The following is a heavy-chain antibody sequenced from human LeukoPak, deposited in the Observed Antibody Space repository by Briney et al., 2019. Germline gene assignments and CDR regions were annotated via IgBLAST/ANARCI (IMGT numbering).Heavy chain of an antibody. V-gene: IGHV3-64*01. CDR3: ARGEEVLGYCSSTSCYAFDY. CDR1: GFTFSGYA. CDR2: ISSNGGST. Sequence: GGSLRLSCAASGFTFSGYAMHWVRQAPGKGLEYVSAISSNGGSTYYANSVKGRFTISRDNSKNTLYLQMGSLGAEDMAVYYCARGEEVLGYCSSTSCYAFDYWGQGTLVTVSS. J-gene: IGHJ4*02. D-gene: IGHD2-2*01.